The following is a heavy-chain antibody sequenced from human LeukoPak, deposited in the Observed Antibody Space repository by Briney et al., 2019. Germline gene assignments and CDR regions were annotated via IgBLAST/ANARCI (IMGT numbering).Heavy chain of an antibody. J-gene: IGHJ4*02. CDR2: INPSAGST. V-gene: IGHV1-46*01. CDR3: ARDRAYYYDSSGYILIAY. CDR1: GYTFTSYY. Sequence: GASLKVSCKASGYTFTSYYMHWGRQAPGQGLEWMGIINPSAGSTSYSQNFQGRGTMTRDTPTSTVSMELSSLRSEATAVYYCARDRAYYYDSSGYILIAYWGQGTLVTVSS. D-gene: IGHD3-22*01.